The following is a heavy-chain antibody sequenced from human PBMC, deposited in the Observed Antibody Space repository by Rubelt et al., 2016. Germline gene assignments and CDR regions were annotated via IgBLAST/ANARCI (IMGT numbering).Heavy chain of an antibody. CDR2: IYYSGST. CDR3: ARLSSGWYYFDY. D-gene: IGHD6-19*01. J-gene: IGHJ4*02. V-gene: IGHV4-39*01. Sequence: QLQLQESGPGLVKPSETLSLTCTVSGGSISSSSYYWGWIRQPPGKGLEWIGSIYYSGSTYYNPSVKSRVTISVDTSKSQFSLKLSSVTAADTAVYYCARLSSGWYYFDYWGQGTLVTVSS. CDR1: GGSISSSSYY.